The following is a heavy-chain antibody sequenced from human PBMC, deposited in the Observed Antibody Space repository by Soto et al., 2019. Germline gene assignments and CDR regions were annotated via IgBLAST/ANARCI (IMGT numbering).Heavy chain of an antibody. CDR2: IYYSGST. D-gene: IGHD3-10*01. Sequence: QVQLQESGPGLVKPSQTLSLTCTVSGGSISSGDYYWSWIRQPPGKGLEGIGYIYYSGSTYYNPSLKSRVTISVDTSKNQFSLKLSSVTAADTAVYYCARDPVLLWFGELYPPAGMDVWGQGTTVTVSS. CDR1: GGSISSGDYY. J-gene: IGHJ6*02. CDR3: ARDPVLLWFGELYPPAGMDV. V-gene: IGHV4-30-4*01.